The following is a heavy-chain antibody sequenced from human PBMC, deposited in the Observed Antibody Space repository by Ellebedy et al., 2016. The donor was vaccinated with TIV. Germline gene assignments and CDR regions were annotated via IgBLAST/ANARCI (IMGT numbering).Heavy chain of an antibody. Sequence: GESLKISXAASGFTFSSYSMNWVRQAPGKGLEWVSSISSSSSYIYYADSVKGRFTISRDNAKNSLYLQMNSLRAEDTAVYYCARDLGPYSSSWHIDYWGQGTLVTVSS. V-gene: IGHV3-21*01. CDR3: ARDLGPYSSSWHIDY. D-gene: IGHD6-13*01. J-gene: IGHJ4*02. CDR1: GFTFSSYS. CDR2: ISSSSSYI.